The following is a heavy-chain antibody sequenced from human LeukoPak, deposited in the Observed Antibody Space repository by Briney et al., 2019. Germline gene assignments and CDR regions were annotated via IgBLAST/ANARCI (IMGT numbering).Heavy chain of an antibody. CDR1: GFTFSSYA. CDR2: ISYDGSNK. J-gene: IGHJ4*02. D-gene: IGHD1-26*01. V-gene: IGHV3-30-3*01. Sequence: TGRSLRLSCAASGFTFSSYAMHWVRQAPGKGLEWVAVISYDGSNKYYADSVKGRFTISRDNSKNTLYLQTNSLRAEDTAVYYCARSGSYYAIFDYWGQGTLDTVSS. CDR3: ARSGSYYAIFDY.